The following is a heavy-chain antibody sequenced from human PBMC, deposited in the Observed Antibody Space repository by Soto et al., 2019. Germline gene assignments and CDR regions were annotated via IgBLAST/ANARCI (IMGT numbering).Heavy chain of an antibody. J-gene: IGHJ3*02. V-gene: IGHV3-7*03. CDR3: VREGRLLCAFDI. Sequence: GGSLRLSCEASGFTSGSYWMAWVRQAPGKGLEWVANIQQDGRERHYGDSVKGRFTISRDNAKNSLYLEMNSLRAEDTAFYYCVREGRLLCAFDIWGQGTMVTVSS. CDR2: IQQDGRER. D-gene: IGHD3-10*01. CDR1: GFTSGSYW.